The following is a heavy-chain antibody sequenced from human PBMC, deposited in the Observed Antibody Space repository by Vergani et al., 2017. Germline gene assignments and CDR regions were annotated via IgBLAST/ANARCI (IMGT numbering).Heavy chain of an antibody. V-gene: IGHV1-69*18. Sequence: VQLLESGGGLVQPGGSLRLSCAASGFTFSSYAMSWVRQAPGQGLEWMGRIIPIFGTANYAQKFQGRVTITADESTSTAYMELSSLRSEDMALYYCAKGGAAGTLFDYWGQGTLVTVSS. CDR1: GFTFSSYA. CDR2: IIPIFGTA. J-gene: IGHJ4*02. D-gene: IGHD6-13*01. CDR3: AKGGAAGTLFDY.